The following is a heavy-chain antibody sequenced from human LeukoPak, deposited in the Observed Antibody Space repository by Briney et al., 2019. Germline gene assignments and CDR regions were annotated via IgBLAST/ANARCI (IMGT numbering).Heavy chain of an antibody. CDR2: ISSSGSTI. V-gene: IGHV3-11*04. J-gene: IGHJ5*02. Sequence: GGTLRLSCAASGFTFSDYYMSWIRQAPGKGLQWVSYISSSGSTIYYADSVKGRFTISRDNAKNTLYLQMNSLRDEDTAVYYCARRVDATRWFDPWGQGTLVAVSS. CDR1: GFTFSDYY. D-gene: IGHD2-15*01. CDR3: ARRVDATRWFDP.